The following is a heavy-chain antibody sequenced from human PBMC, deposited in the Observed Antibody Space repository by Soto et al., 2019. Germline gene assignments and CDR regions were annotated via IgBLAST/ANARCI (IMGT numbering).Heavy chain of an antibody. D-gene: IGHD3-10*01. CDR1: GGTFSSYT. J-gene: IGHJ4*02. V-gene: IGHV1-69*02. CDR2: IIPILGIA. CDR3: ARPYGSGSYYADY. Sequence: ASVKVSCKASGGTFSSYTISWVRQAPGQGLEWMGRIIPILGIANYAQKFQGRVTITADKSTSTAYMELSSLRSEDTAVYYCARPYGSGSYYADYWGQGTLVTVSS.